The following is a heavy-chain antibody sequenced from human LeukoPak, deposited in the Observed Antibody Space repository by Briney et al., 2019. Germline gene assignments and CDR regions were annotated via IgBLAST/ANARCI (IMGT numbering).Heavy chain of an antibody. Sequence: GGSLRLSCAASGFTFSSYGMHWVRQAPGKGLEWVAFIRYDGSNKYYADSVKGRFTISRDNSKNSLYLQVNSLTAEDTAVYYCAKTPLFDGDFFFDYWGQGTLVTVSS. J-gene: IGHJ4*02. CDR2: IRYDGSNK. CDR1: GFTFSSYG. D-gene: IGHD4-17*01. V-gene: IGHV3-30*02. CDR3: AKTPLFDGDFFFDY.